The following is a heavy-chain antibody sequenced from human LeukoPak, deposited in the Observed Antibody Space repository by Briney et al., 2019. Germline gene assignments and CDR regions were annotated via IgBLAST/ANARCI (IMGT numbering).Heavy chain of an antibody. CDR2: INWNGGST. CDR1: GFTFDDYG. J-gene: IGHJ4*02. CDR3: ARDVRGYSYAYYFDY. Sequence: PGGSLRLSCAASGFTFDDYGMSWVRQAPGKGLEWVSGINWNGGSTVYADSVKGRFTISRDNAKNSLYLQMNSLRAEDTALYYCARDVRGYSYAYYFDYWGQGTLVTVSS. V-gene: IGHV3-20*04. D-gene: IGHD5-18*01.